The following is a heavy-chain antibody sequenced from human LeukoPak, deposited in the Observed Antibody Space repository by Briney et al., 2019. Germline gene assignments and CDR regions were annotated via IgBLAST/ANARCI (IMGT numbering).Heavy chain of an antibody. J-gene: IGHJ4*02. CDR1: GFPFSSYA. CDR3: ARDLGGEPTITSFDY. CDR2: IAGSDGFT. V-gene: IGHV3-23*01. Sequence: GGSLRLSCAASGFPFSSYAMNWVRQAPGKGLEWVSVIAGSDGFTQYADSVKGRFTISRDNSKNTVYLQMNSLRAEDTAVYYCARDLGGEPTITSFDYWGQGTLVTVSS. D-gene: IGHD3-10*01.